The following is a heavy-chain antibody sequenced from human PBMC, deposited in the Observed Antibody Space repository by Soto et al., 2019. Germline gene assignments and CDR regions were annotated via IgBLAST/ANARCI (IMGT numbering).Heavy chain of an antibody. CDR3: ARDQSSHYHHEYYYYGMDV. Sequence: SETLSLTCTVSGGSISSGGYYWSWIRQHPGKGLEWIGYIYYSGSTYYNPSLKSRVTISVDTSKNQFSLKLSSVTAADTAVYYCARDQSSHYHHEYYYYGMDVWGQGTTVTVSS. J-gene: IGHJ6*02. V-gene: IGHV4-31*03. CDR2: IYYSGST. D-gene: IGHD3-10*01. CDR1: GGSISSGGYY.